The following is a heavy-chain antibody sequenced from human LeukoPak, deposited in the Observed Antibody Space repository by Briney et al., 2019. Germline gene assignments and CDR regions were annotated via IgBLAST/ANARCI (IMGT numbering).Heavy chain of an antibody. CDR1: GFTFSSYE. Sequence: GGSLRLSCAASGFTFSSYEMNWVRQAPGKGLEWVSSISSSSTYIYYADSVKGRFTISRDNAKNSLYLQMNSLRAEDTAVYYCARDRNPYCSGGTCHSLGYWGQGTLVTVSS. CDR3: ARDRNPYCSGGTCHSLGY. CDR2: ISSSSTYI. D-gene: IGHD2-15*01. V-gene: IGHV3-21*01. J-gene: IGHJ4*02.